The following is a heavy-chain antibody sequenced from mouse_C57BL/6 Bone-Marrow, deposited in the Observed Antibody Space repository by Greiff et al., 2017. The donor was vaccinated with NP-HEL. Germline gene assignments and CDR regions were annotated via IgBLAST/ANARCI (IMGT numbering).Heavy chain of an antibody. D-gene: IGHD1-1*01. CDR1: GYTFTDYE. V-gene: IGHV1-15*01. CDR2: IDPETGGT. Sequence: VQLQQSGAELVRPGASVTLSCKASGYTFTDYEMHWVKQTPVHGLEWIGAIDPETGGTAYNQKFKGKAILTADKSSSTAYMELRSLTSEDSAVYYCTRGGGSVRFDYWGQGTTLTVSS. CDR3: TRGGGSVRFDY. J-gene: IGHJ2*01.